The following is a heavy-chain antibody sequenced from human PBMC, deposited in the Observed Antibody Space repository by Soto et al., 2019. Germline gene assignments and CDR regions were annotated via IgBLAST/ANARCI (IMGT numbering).Heavy chain of an antibody. Sequence: GGSLRLSCAASGFTFSGYGMHWVRQAPGKGLEWVAVISFDGSNDYYAASVMGRFTISRDNSKNTVYLQMNGLRPEDTAVYYCARGPAPMPLIDYWGQGTLVTVSS. CDR1: GFTFSGYG. J-gene: IGHJ4*02. V-gene: IGHV3-30*03. D-gene: IGHD2-2*01. CDR3: ARGPAPMPLIDY. CDR2: ISFDGSND.